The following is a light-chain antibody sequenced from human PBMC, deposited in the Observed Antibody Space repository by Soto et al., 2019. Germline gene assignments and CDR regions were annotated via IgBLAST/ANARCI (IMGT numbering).Light chain of an antibody. J-gene: IGKJ5*01. Sequence: MIMKKSLATLSVPNRERATLSCRASQSVSRYLAWYQHKPGQAPRLLISGASRRATGIPDRFSGAGSGTDFTLTISRLEPEDFALYYCQQHAILPITFAQVTRLEVK. CDR2: GAS. CDR3: QQHAILPIT. V-gene: IGKV3-20*01. CDR1: QSVSRY.